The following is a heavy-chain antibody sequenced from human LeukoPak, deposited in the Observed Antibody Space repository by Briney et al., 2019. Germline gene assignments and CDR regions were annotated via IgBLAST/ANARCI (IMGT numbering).Heavy chain of an antibody. V-gene: IGHV1-69*05. D-gene: IGHD2-15*01. CDR3: ARGYCSGGSCYNGGTYDY. Sequence: SVKVSCKASGGTFSSYAITWVRQAPGQGLEWMGRIIPIFGATNYAQKFQGRVTITTDESTSTAYKELSRLRAEDTAVYYCARGYCSGGSCYNGGTYDYWGEGALVTVSS. CDR2: IIPIFGAT. J-gene: IGHJ4*02. CDR1: GGTFSSYA.